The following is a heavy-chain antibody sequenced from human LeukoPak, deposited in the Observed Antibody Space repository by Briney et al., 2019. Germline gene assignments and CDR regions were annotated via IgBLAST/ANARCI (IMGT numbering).Heavy chain of an antibody. J-gene: IGHJ3*01. CDR3: ARVDAFDL. CDR1: GFTFSSYS. Sequence: GGSLRLSCAASGFTFSSYSMNWVRQAPGKGLEWVSGISGSGGSTYYADSVKGRFTISRDNSKNSLYLQMNSLRAEDTAVYYCARVDAFDLWGQGTMVTVSS. V-gene: IGHV3-23*01. CDR2: ISGSGGST.